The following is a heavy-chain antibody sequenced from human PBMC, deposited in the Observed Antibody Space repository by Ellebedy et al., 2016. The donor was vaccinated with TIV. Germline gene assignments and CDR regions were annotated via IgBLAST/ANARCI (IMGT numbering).Heavy chain of an antibody. Sequence: MPSETLSLTCAVYGGSFSGYYWSWIRQPPGKGLEWIGEINHSGSTNYNPSLKSRVTVSVDTSKNQFSLKLSSVTAADTAVYYCARGGYSGYDSIPNNDAFDIWGQGTMVTVSS. D-gene: IGHD5-12*01. CDR3: ARGGYSGYDSIPNNDAFDI. V-gene: IGHV4-34*01. CDR2: INHSGST. CDR1: GGSFSGYY. J-gene: IGHJ3*02.